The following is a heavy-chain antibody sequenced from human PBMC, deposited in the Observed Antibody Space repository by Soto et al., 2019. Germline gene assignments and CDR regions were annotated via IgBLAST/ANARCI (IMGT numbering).Heavy chain of an antibody. CDR3: AKPPNYYDSSGYYDY. D-gene: IGHD3-22*01. CDR2: INSDGSST. J-gene: IGHJ4*02. V-gene: IGHV3-74*01. Sequence: GGSLSLSCAASGFTFSSYWMHWVRQAPGKGLVWVSRINSDGSSTSYADSVKGRFTISRDNAKNTLYLQMNSLRAEDTAVYYCAKPPNYYDSSGYYDYWGQGTLVTVSS. CDR1: GFTFSSYW.